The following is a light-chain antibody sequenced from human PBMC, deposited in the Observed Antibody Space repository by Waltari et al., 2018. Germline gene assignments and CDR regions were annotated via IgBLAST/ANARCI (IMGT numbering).Light chain of an antibody. Sequence: QSALTQPPSASGSPGQSVTIPCTGTSSAIGGYSYVSWYQQHPGKAPKLMIYEVTKRPSGVPDRFSGSKSGNTASLTVSGLQAEDEADYYCSSYAGRNNLGVFGGGTKLTVL. CDR1: SSAIGGYSY. V-gene: IGLV2-8*01. J-gene: IGLJ3*02. CDR3: SSYAGRNNLGV. CDR2: EVT.